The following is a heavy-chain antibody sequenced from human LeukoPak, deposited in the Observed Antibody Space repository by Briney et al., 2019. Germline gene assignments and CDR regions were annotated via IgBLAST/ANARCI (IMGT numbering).Heavy chain of an antibody. D-gene: IGHD1-14*01. V-gene: IGHV3-74*01. CDR3: ARARYNNGLDY. CDR1: GFTFSSYW. J-gene: IGHJ4*02. Sequence: GGSLRLSCTASGFTFSSYWMHWVRQAPGKGLVWVSHSKTDGSSINYADSVKGRFTISRDNAKNTLYLQMNSLRAEDTAVYYCARARYNNGLDYWGQGTLVTASS. CDR2: SKTDGSSI.